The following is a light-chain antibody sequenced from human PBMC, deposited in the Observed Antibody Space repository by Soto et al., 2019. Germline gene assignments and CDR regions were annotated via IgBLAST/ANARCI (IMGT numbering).Light chain of an antibody. CDR1: SSDVGGYNY. Sequence: QSVLTQPASVSVSPGQSITISCTGTSSDVGGYNYVSWYQQHPGKAPKLMIYEVSNRPSGVSFRFSGSKSGNTASLTISGLQAEDEADYYCSSYTSSTTYVFGTGTKVTV. CDR3: SSYTSSTTYV. J-gene: IGLJ1*01. V-gene: IGLV2-14*01. CDR2: EVS.